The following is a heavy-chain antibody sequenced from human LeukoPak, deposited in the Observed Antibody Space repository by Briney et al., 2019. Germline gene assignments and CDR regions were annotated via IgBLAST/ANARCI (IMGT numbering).Heavy chain of an antibody. J-gene: IGHJ4*02. CDR1: EFTFSSYN. D-gene: IGHD6-13*01. CDR2: ISSSSSYI. V-gene: IGHV3-21*01. CDR3: ARDYGKSGRIDSSFGY. Sequence: GGSLRLSGAASEFTFSSYNMNWVRQAPGKGLEWVSFISSSSSYIEYADSVKGRFTISRDNAKNSLYLQMNSLRAEDTAVYYCARDYGKSGRIDSSFGYWGQGSLVTVSS.